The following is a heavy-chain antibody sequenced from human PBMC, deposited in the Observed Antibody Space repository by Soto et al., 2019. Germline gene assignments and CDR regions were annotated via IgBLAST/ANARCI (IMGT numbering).Heavy chain of an antibody. CDR1: GFTFRDYY. D-gene: IGHD5-12*01. CDR3: ASTPIYDWVDYYYYGMDV. J-gene: IGHJ6*02. V-gene: IGHV3-11*01. CDR2: ISSSGSAI. Sequence: QVQLVESGGGLVKPGGSLRLSCAASGFTFRDYYMSWIRQAPGKGLEWVSYISSSGSAIYYADSVKGRFTISRDNAKNSLYLQMNSLRAEDTAVYYCASTPIYDWVDYYYYGMDVWGQGTTVTVSS.